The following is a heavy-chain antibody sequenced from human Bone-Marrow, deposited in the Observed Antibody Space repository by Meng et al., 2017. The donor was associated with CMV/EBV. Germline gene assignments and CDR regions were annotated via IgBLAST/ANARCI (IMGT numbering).Heavy chain of an antibody. D-gene: IGHD3-22*01. CDR1: GGSINSYY. CDR3: ARVALNYYDSSGPFDY. J-gene: IGHJ4*02. Sequence: SQTLSLTCAVSGGSINSYYWTWIRQPPGKGLEWIGYIYHSGSTNYNPSLKSRVTISVDTSKNQFSLKLSSVTAADTAVYYCARVALNYYDSSGPFDYWGQGTLVTVSS. CDR2: IYHSGST. V-gene: IGHV4-59*01.